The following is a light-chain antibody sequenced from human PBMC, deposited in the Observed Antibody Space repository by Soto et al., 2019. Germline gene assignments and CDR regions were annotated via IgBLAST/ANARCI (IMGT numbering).Light chain of an antibody. J-gene: IGLJ1*01. V-gene: IGLV2-23*02. Sequence: SRARAASVSGVPRQSRPIFCNWTSSDVGSYNLVSWYQQLPGNVPKLIIYEVSKRPSGVSNRFSGSESGNTASLTISGLQAEDEADYYCCSYAGRTTLFGTGTKVTVL. CDR2: EVS. CDR3: CSYAGRTTL. CDR1: SSDVGSYNL.